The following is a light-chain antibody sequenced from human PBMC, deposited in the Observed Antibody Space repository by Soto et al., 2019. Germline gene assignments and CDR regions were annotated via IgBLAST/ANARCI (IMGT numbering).Light chain of an antibody. Sequence: IQMTQSPSSLSASVGDRVTITCGASQTINTSLNRYQQKQGRAPKHLIYGPTSLQSGVPARFSGSGSGTYFTLTIISLQPEDFAIYYCLQSYSRTLTFGGGTKVEV. J-gene: IGKJ4*02. CDR3: LQSYSRTLT. V-gene: IGKV1-39*01. CDR2: GPT. CDR1: QTINTS.